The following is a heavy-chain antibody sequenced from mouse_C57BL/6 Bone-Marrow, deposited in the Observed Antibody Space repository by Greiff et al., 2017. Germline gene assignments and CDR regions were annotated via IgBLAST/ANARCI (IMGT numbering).Heavy chain of an antibody. D-gene: IGHD4-1*01. CDR2: IRLKSDNYAT. CDR1: GFTFSNYW. Sequence: EVKLMESGGGLVQPGGSMQLSCVASGFTFSNYWMNWVRQSPEKGLEWVAQIRLKSDNYATHYAESVKGRFTISRDDSKGSDYLQMNNLRAEDTGIYYCTVTVFAYWGQGTLVTVSA. J-gene: IGHJ3*01. V-gene: IGHV6-3*01. CDR3: TVTVFAY.